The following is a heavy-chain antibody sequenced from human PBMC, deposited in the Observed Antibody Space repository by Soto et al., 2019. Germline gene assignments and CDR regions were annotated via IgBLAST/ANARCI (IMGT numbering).Heavy chain of an antibody. V-gene: IGHV1-18*01. CDR3: ARTVKGDYAPPLDN. D-gene: IGHD4-17*01. CDR2: ITPFNDNT. CDR1: GYTFTTYG. Sequence: QIHLVQSGGEVKKPGASVKVSCKTSGYTFTTYGMSWVRQAPGQGLEWMGWITPFNDNTNYAQNLQGRVTMTTDTSTNTAYLELRSLTSEDTAVYYCARTVKGDYAPPLDNWGQGTLVTVAS. J-gene: IGHJ4*02.